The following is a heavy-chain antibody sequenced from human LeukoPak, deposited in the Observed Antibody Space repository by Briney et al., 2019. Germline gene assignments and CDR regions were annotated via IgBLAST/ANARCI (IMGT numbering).Heavy chain of an antibody. V-gene: IGHV4-4*09. D-gene: IGHD4-23*01. CDR3: ARLHGGNSGIWFDP. CDR2: IYTSGST. J-gene: IGHJ5*02. Sequence: PLETLSLTCTVSGGSISSYYWSWIRQPPGKGLEWIGYIYTSGSTNYNPSLKSRVTISVDTSKNQFSLKLSSVTAADTAVYYCARLHGGNSGIWFDPWGQGTLVTVSS. CDR1: GGSISSYY.